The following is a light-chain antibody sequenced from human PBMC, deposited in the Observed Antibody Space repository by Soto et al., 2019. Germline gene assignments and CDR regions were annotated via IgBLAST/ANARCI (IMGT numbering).Light chain of an antibody. J-gene: IGKJ3*01. CDR3: QQYDSSSPT. CDR2: GAS. V-gene: IGKV3-20*01. CDR1: RSVTSAY. Sequence: EIVLTQSPGTLSLSAGERATLSCRASRSVTSAYLAWYQQRPGQAPRLLIYGASSRAAGIPERFSGSGSGTDFTLTISRLEPEDFAVYYCQQYDSSSPTFGPGTKVDIK.